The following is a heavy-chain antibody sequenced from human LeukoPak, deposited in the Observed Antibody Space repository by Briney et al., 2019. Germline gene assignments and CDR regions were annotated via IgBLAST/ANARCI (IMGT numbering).Heavy chain of an antibody. J-gene: IGHJ4*02. Sequence: SETLSLTCTVSGVSITGHYWSWIRQPPGKGLEWIGFIYYSGTTNYNPSLKSRVTISVDTSKNQFSLNLSSVTAADTAVYYCARHLGGGIYFDYWGQGTLVTVSS. CDR3: ARHLGGGIYFDY. CDR1: GVSITGHY. V-gene: IGHV4-59*08. CDR2: IYYSGTT. D-gene: IGHD3-16*01.